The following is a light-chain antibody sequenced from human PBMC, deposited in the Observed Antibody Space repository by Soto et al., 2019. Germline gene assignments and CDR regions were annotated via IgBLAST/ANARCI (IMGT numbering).Light chain of an antibody. V-gene: IGKV1-5*03. Sequence: DFQMTQSPSTLSASVGDRVTITCRASQSVRYWLAWYQQKPGRTPKLLIYETSTLKSGVPSRFIGSGSGTEFTLTISSVQPDDFATYYCHQYNGHSYSFGQGTKLEIK. CDR1: QSVRYW. J-gene: IGKJ2*03. CDR3: HQYNGHSYS. CDR2: ETS.